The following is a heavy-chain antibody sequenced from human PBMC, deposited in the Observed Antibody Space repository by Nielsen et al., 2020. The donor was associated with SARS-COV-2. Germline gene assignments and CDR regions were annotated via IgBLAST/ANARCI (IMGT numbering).Heavy chain of an antibody. J-gene: IGHJ6*02. CDR2: ISYDGSNK. D-gene: IGHD6-19*01. CDR3: AKDQGSSGRYYYYYGMDV. V-gene: IGHV3-30*18. Sequence: GGSLRLSCAASGFTFSSYGMHWVRQAPGKGLEWVAVISYDGSNKYYADSVKGRFTISRDNSKNTLYLQMNSLRAEDTAVYYCAKDQGSSGRYYYYYGMDVWGQGTTVTVSS. CDR1: GFTFSSYG.